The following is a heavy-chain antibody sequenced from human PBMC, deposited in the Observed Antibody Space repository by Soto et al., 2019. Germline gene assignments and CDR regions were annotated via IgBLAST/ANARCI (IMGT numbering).Heavy chain of an antibody. CDR2: IYHSGST. Sequence: QLQLQESGSGLVKPSQTLSLTCAVSGGSISSGGYSWSWIRQPPGKGLEWIGYIYHSGSTYYHPSLKSRLTISVDRSKNQFSLKLSSVTAADTAVYYCARAYYDILTGYQNWFDPWGQGTLVTVSS. D-gene: IGHD3-9*01. V-gene: IGHV4-30-2*01. CDR1: GGSISSGGYS. J-gene: IGHJ5*02. CDR3: ARAYYDILTGYQNWFDP.